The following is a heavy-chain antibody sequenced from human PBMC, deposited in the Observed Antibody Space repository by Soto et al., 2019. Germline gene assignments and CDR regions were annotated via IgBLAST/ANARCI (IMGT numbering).Heavy chain of an antibody. Sequence: VASVKVSCKVSGYTLTELSMHWVRQAPGKGLEWMGGFDPEDGETIYAQKFQGRVTMTEDTSTDTAYMELSSLRSEDTAVYYCATVPYYYDSSGHFGGMDVWGQGTTVTVSS. J-gene: IGHJ6*02. CDR2: FDPEDGET. CDR1: GYTLTELS. D-gene: IGHD3-22*01. CDR3: ATVPYYYDSSGHFGGMDV. V-gene: IGHV1-24*01.